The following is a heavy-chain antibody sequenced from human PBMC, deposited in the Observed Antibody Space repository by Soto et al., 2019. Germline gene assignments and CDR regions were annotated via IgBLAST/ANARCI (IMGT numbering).Heavy chain of an antibody. Sequence: ASVKVSCKASGYTFTSYGISWVRQAPGQGLEWMGWISAYNGNTNYAQKLQGRVTMTTDTSTSTAYMELRSLRSDNTAVYYCARYGVYSSGWTEYNWFDLWGQGTLVTVSS. CDR1: GYTFTSYG. J-gene: IGHJ5*02. CDR3: ARYGVYSSGWTEYNWFDL. D-gene: IGHD6-19*01. V-gene: IGHV1-18*01. CDR2: ISAYNGNT.